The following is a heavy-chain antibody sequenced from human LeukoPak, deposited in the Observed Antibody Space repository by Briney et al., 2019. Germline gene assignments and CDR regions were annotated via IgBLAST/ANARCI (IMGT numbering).Heavy chain of an antibody. D-gene: IGHD3-10*01. V-gene: IGHV6-1*01. CDR3: ARLGSGSNY. J-gene: IGHJ4*02. Sequence: SQTLSLTCAISGDSVSSNSAAWIWIRQSPSRGLEWLGRTYYRSKWYTEYAVSVKSRVTINPDTSKNQFSLQLSSVNPEDTAVYYCARLGSGSNYWGQGTLVTVSS. CDR2: TYYRSKWYT. CDR1: GDSVSSNSAA.